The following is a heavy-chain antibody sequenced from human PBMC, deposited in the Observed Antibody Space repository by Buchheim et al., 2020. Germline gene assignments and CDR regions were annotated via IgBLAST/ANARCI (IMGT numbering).Heavy chain of an antibody. D-gene: IGHD3-10*01. J-gene: IGHJ6*02. CDR2: ISGSGGST. V-gene: IGHV3-23*01. CDR3: AKDRETLAGDYYYYYGMDV. Sequence: EVQLLESGGGLVQPGGSLRLSCAASGFTFSSYAMSWVRQAPGKGLEWVSAISGSGGSTYYADSVKGRFNIPRDNSKNTLDLQMNSLRAEDTAVYYCAKDRETLAGDYYYYYGMDVWGQGTT. CDR1: GFTFSSYA.